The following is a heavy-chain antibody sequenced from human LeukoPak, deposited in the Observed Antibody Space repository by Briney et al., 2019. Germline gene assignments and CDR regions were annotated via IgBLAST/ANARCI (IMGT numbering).Heavy chain of an antibody. CDR3: ARGFFYGGNSHAFDI. D-gene: IGHD4-23*01. V-gene: IGHV4-34*01. Sequence: PSETLTLTCAVYGGSFSGYYWSWVRQPPGKGLEWIGEIYHSGSTNFNPSLKSRVTISVDKSKNQFSLNLSSVTAADTAMYYCARGFFYGGNSHAFDIWGQGTMVTVSS. CDR1: GGSFSGYY. CDR2: IYHSGST. J-gene: IGHJ3*02.